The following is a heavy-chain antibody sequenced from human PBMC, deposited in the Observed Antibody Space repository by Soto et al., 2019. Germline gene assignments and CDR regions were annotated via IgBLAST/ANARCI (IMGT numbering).Heavy chain of an antibody. J-gene: IGHJ4*02. D-gene: IGHD4-17*01. CDR2: IWYDGSNK. Sequence: GGSLRLSCAASGFTFSSYGMHWVRQAPGKGLEWVAVIWYDGSNKYYADSVKGRFTISRDNSENTLYLQMNSLRAEDTAVYYCARDLTATVTTFSFDYWGQGTLVTVSS. V-gene: IGHV3-33*01. CDR3: ARDLTATVTTFSFDY. CDR1: GFTFSSYG.